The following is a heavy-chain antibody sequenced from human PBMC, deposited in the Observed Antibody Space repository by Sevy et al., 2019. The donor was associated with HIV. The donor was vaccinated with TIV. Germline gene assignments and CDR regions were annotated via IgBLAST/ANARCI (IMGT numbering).Heavy chain of an antibody. CDR1: GYNFASYY. J-gene: IGHJ4*02. D-gene: IGHD3-16*01. Sequence: ASMKVSCKAAGYNFASYYIHWVRQAPGQGLEWMGIITPRGDTTTCSQKFQGRVTMASHTSTSTVYMELSSLRYDDTAAYYCTRVRSFGFEYWGQGTLVTVSS. V-gene: IGHV1-46*01. CDR2: ITPRGDTT. CDR3: TRVRSFGFEY.